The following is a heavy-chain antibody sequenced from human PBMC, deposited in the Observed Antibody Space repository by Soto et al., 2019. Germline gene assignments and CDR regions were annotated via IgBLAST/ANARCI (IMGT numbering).Heavy chain of an antibody. CDR2: IYYSGST. CDR3: ARVRLEVVAATESPDYWYFDL. J-gene: IGHJ2*01. V-gene: IGHV4-59*01. Sequence: QVQLQESGPGLVKPSETLSLTCTVSGGSISSYYWSWIRQPPGKGLEWIGYIYYSGSTNYNPSLKSRVTISVDTSKNQFSLKLSSVTAADTAVYYCARVRLEVVAATESPDYWYFDLWGRGTLVTVSS. D-gene: IGHD2-15*01. CDR1: GGSISSYY.